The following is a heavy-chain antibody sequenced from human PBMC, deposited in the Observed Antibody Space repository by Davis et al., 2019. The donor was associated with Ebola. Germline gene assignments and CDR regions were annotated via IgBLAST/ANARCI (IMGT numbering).Heavy chain of an antibody. Sequence: SVKVSCKASGGTFSSYAISWVRQAPGQGLEWMGGIIPIFGTANYAQKFQGRVTITADESTSTAYMELSSLRSEDTAVYYCAKDHDIVVVVAATMADYWGQGTLVTVSS. V-gene: IGHV1-69*13. CDR3: AKDHDIVVVVAATMADY. J-gene: IGHJ4*02. CDR2: IIPIFGTA. CDR1: GGTFSSYA. D-gene: IGHD2-15*01.